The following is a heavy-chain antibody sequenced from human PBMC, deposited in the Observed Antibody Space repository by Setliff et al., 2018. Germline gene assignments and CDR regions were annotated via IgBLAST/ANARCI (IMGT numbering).Heavy chain of an antibody. CDR2: ISGSGTTI. CDR1: GFSFSGPY. Sequence: GGSLRLSCAASGFSFSGPYMSWVRQAPGKGLEWVSKISGSGTTIYYADSVRGRFTISRDNAKNSLFLQMNSLRVEDTAVYYCARDGVYYAMDVWGQGATVTVSS. CDR3: ARDGVYYAMDV. D-gene: IGHD1-20*01. J-gene: IGHJ6*02. V-gene: IGHV3-11*04.